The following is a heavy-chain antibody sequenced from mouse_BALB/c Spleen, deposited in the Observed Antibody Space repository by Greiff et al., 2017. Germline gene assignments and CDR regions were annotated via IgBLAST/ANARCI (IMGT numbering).Heavy chain of an antibody. J-gene: IGHJ3*01. Sequence: VQLQQSGAELARPGASVKLSCKASGYTFTSYWMQWVKQRPGQGLEWIGAIYPGDGDTRYTQKFKGKAILTADKSSSTAYMQLSSLASEDSAVYYCARGGRAWFAYWGQGTLVTVSA. CDR3: ARGGRAWFAY. CDR1: GYTFTSYW. CDR2: IYPGDGDT. D-gene: IGHD1-1*01. V-gene: IGHV1-87*01.